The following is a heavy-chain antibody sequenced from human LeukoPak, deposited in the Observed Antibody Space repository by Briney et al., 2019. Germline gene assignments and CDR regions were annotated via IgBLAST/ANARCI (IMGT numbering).Heavy chain of an antibody. V-gene: IGHV1-2*06. CDR1: GYTFTGYY. CDR3: AREGGAVAGTVADY. J-gene: IGHJ4*02. CDR2: INPNSGGT. Sequence: ASVKVSCKASGYTFTGYYMHWVRQAPGQGLEWMGRINPNSGGTNYAQKFQGRVTVTSDTSISTAYMELSSLRSDDTAVYYCAREGGAVAGTVADYWGQGTLVTVSS. D-gene: IGHD6-19*01.